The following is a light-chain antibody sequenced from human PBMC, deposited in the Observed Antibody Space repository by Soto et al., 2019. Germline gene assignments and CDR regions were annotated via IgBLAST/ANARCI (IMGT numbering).Light chain of an antibody. V-gene: IGLV2-14*03. CDR1: RSDVGGYDY. CDR3: TSYTGGSTLVV. CDR2: DVS. J-gene: IGLJ2*01. Sequence: QSALTQPASVSGSLGQSITISCTGTRSDVGGYDYVSWYQHRPGEAPKLMIYDVSLRPSGVSYRFSGSESGNTASLAISGLQAEDEGDYYCTSYTGGSTLVVFGGGTKLTVL.